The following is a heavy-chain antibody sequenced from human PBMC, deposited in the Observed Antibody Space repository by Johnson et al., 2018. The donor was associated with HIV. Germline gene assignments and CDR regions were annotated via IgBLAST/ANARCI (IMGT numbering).Heavy chain of an antibody. V-gene: IGHV3-15*01. D-gene: IGHD3-16*02. CDR3: TTAIVIDAFDI. CDR1: GFTFDEHG. CDR2: ITRKIEGEAT. Sequence: VQLVESGGGVVRPGESLRLSCAASGFTFDEHGMSWVRQAPGKGLEWVGRITRKIEGEATDYAAPVKGRFTISRDDSKNTLFLQMSSLKTDDTAVYYCTTAIVIDAFDIWGQGTMVTVSS. J-gene: IGHJ3*02.